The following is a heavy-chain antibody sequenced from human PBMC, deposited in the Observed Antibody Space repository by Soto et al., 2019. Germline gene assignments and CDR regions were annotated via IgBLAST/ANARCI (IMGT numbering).Heavy chain of an antibody. Sequence: GGSLRLSCAASGFTFDDYAMHWVRQAPGKGLEWVSLISWDGGSTYYADSVKGRFTISRDNSKNSLYLQMNSLRAEYTALYYCAKDIRSRGVYYYYGMDVWGQGTTVTVSS. CDR3: AKDIRSRGVYYYYGMDV. D-gene: IGHD2-8*01. J-gene: IGHJ6*02. CDR2: ISWDGGST. V-gene: IGHV3-43D*03. CDR1: GFTFDDYA.